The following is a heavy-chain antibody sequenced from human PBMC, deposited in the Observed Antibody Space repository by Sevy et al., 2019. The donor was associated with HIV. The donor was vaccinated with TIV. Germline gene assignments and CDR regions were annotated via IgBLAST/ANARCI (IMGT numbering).Heavy chain of an antibody. Sequence: ASVKVSCKASGYTFTGYYMHWVRQAPGQGLEWMGWINPNSGGTNYAQKFQGRVTMTRDTSISTAYMELSRLRSDDTAVYYCARDITMVRGDTMDVWGQGTTVTVSS. CDR1: GYTFTGYY. V-gene: IGHV1-2*02. D-gene: IGHD3-10*01. CDR3: ARDITMVRGDTMDV. CDR2: INPNSGGT. J-gene: IGHJ6*02.